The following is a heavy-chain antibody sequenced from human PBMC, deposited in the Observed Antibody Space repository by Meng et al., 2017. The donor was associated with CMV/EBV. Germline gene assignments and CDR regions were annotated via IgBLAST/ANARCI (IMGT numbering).Heavy chain of an antibody. CDR2: IYSGGSST. V-gene: IGHV3-23*03. J-gene: IGHJ4*02. CDR1: GFTFSSYA. Sequence: LSLTCAASGFTFSSYAMSWVRQAPGKGLEWVSVIYSGGSSTYYADSVKGRFTISRDNSKNTLYLQMNSLRAEDTAVYYCAKVRTNYFDYWGQGTLVTVSS. CDR3: AKVRTNYFDY.